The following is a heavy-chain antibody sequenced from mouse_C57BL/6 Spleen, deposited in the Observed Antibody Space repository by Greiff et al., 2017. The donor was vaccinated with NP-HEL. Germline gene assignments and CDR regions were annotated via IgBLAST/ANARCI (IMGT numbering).Heavy chain of an antibody. J-gene: IGHJ4*01. Sequence: EVQLVESGGGLVQPGGSLKLSCAASGFTFSDYYMYWVRQTPEKRLEWVAYISNGGGSTYYPDTVKGRFTISRDNAKNTLYLQMSRLKSEDTARYYCARRSSYAMDYWGQGTSVTVSS. V-gene: IGHV5-12*01. CDR1: GFTFSDYY. CDR3: ARRSSYAMDY. CDR2: ISNGGGST.